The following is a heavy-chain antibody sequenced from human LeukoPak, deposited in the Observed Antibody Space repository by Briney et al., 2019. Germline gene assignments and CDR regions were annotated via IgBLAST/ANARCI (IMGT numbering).Heavy chain of an antibody. J-gene: IGHJ4*02. CDR3: ARVHRGYSYGRLDY. D-gene: IGHD5-18*01. V-gene: IGHV3-48*02. CDR2: ISSSDNTI. Sequence: GGSLRLSCAASGFTFSAYSMNWVRQAPGKGLEWVSYISSSDNTIHYADSVKGRFTISRDNAKSSLYLEMNSLRDEDTAVYYCARVHRGYSYGRLDYWGQGTLVTVSS. CDR1: GFTFSAYS.